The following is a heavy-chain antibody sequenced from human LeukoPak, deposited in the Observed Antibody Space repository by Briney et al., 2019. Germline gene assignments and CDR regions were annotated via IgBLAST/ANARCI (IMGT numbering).Heavy chain of an antibody. Sequence: GGSLRLSCAASGFTFRHYWMSWVRQAPGKGLEWVANMNQDGREKYYVYSVKGRFTISRDNAKNSVYLQMNSLRVEDTAVYYCARDDFGPAGYGGQGTLVTVSS. V-gene: IGHV3-7*01. CDR2: MNQDGREK. CDR1: GFTFRHYW. D-gene: IGHD3-10*01. J-gene: IGHJ4*02. CDR3: ARDDFGPAGY.